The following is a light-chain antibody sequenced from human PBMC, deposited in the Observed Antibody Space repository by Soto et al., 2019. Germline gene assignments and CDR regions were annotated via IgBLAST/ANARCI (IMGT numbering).Light chain of an antibody. CDR3: QHRNNWLT. Sequence: EIVLKQSPATLSLSPGERVTLSCRASQNVSTYLAWYQQKPGQAPRLLIYDASDRATGIPARFSGSGSGTDFTLTISSLEPEDCALDYGQHRNNWLTFGSGIKVYSK. J-gene: IGKJ3*01. CDR2: DAS. CDR1: QNVSTY. V-gene: IGKV3-11*01.